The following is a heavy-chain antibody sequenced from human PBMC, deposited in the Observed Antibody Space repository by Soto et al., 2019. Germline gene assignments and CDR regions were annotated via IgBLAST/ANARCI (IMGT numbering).Heavy chain of an antibody. V-gene: IGHV1-69*06. J-gene: IGHJ5*02. Sequence: QVQMVQSGAEVKKPGSSVKVSCNAAGGTFSSYAISWVRQAPGQGLEWMGGIIPIFCTANYAQKFQGRVTITADKSTSTAYMELSSLRSEDTAVYYCASGPDSTRVGWFYHWGQGTLVTVSS. CDR3: ASGPDSTRVGWFYH. D-gene: IGHD5-12*01. CDR2: IIPIFCTA. CDR1: GGTFSSYA.